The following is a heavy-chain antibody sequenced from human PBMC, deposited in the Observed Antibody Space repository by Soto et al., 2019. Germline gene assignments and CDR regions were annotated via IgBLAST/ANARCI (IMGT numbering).Heavy chain of an antibody. CDR2: VKSKIDGGTS. Sequence: EVQLVESGGGLVKPGGSLRLSCGASGFTFSHAWMNWVRQAPGKGLEWVGRVKSKIDGGTSDYAAHVKGRFSISRDDSKDTLFLQMNSLKTEDTAVYFCATMGHCSNGVCSYYYYGMDVWGLGTTVTVSS. D-gene: IGHD2-8*01. V-gene: IGHV3-15*07. J-gene: IGHJ6*02. CDR3: ATMGHCSNGVCSYYYYGMDV. CDR1: GFTFSHAW.